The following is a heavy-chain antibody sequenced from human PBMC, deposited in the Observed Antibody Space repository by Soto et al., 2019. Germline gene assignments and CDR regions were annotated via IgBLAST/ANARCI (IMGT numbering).Heavy chain of an antibody. CDR3: ARDGSTSWYSYDYHGMDV. D-gene: IGHD5-18*01. CDR1: GFTFRNYW. CDR2: INQDGSEK. V-gene: IGHV3-7*05. Sequence: EVQLVESGGGLVQPGGSLRLSCGASGFTFRNYWLSWVRQVPGKGLEWVANINQDGSEKNYVDSVKGRFTISRDNAKNALYLQTSSLRAEDTALYYCARDGSTSWYSYDYHGMDVWGQGTTVTVSS. J-gene: IGHJ6*02.